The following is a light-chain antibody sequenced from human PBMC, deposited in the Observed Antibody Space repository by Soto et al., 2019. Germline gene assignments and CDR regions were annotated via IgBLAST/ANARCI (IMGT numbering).Light chain of an antibody. Sequence: QSALTQPASVSGSPGQSITISCTGTSSDVGSYNLVSWYQQHPGKAPKLMIYEGSKRPSGVSNRFSGSKSGNTASLTISGLQAEDEADYYCQSYDTGLSAVVFGGGTKLTVL. CDR3: QSYDTGLSAVV. V-gene: IGLV2-23*01. CDR1: SSDVGSYNL. CDR2: EGS. J-gene: IGLJ2*01.